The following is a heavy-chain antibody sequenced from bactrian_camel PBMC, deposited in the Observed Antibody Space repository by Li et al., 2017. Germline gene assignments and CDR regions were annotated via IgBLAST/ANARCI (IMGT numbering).Heavy chain of an antibody. Sequence: HVQLVESGGGLVQPGGSLRLSCAASGRGISRSGISRRCMGWFRQTPGKEREGVAGINKDGNTNYADSVKGRFTISEDNAKNTLYLQIDSLKPEDTAMYYCAATTPGCVATMTSAVIRTDFDYWGQGTQVTVS. D-gene: IGHD4*01. CDR3: AATTPGCVATMTSAVIRTDFDY. CDR2: INKDGNT. V-gene: IGHV3S57*01. J-gene: IGHJ6*01. CDR1: GRGISRSG.